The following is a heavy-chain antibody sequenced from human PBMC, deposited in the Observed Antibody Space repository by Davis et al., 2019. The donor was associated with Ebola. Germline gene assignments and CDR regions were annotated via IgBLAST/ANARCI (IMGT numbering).Heavy chain of an antibody. CDR1: GFISSSYW. J-gene: IGHJ4*02. CDR2: IKSDGSTK. CDR3: ARGSTTVTTPFDY. V-gene: IGHV3-74*01. Sequence: PGGSLRLSCAASGFISSSYWMHWVRQAPGKGLVWVSRIKSDGSTKGYADSVKGQFTISRDNAKNTLYLQMNSLRAEDTAVYYCARGSTTVTTPFDYWGQGILVTVSS. D-gene: IGHD4-17*01.